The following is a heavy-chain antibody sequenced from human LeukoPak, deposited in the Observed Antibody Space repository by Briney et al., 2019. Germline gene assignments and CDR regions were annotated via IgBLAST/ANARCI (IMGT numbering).Heavy chain of an antibody. CDR1: GFTFSSYA. D-gene: IGHD6-25*01. Sequence: GGSLRLSCAASGFTFSSYAMSWVRQAPGKGLEWVSAISGSGGNTYYADSGKGRFTISRDNSKNTLYLQMNSLRAEDTAVYYCAKQGLLGWGDYWGQGTLVTVSS. J-gene: IGHJ4*02. V-gene: IGHV3-23*01. CDR3: AKQGLLGWGDY. CDR2: ISGSGGNT.